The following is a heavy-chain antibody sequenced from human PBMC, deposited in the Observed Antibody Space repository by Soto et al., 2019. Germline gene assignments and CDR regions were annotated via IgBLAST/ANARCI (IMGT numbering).Heavy chain of an antibody. D-gene: IGHD4-17*01. CDR1: GFTFCDYY. Sequence: PGGSLRLSCAASGFTFCDYYMSWIRKAPGKGLEWVSYISSSSSYTNYADSVKGRFTISRDNAKNSLYLQMNSLRAEDTAVYYCARGPFYGDYVENGMDVWGQGTTVTVSS. J-gene: IGHJ6*02. CDR3: ARGPFYGDYVENGMDV. CDR2: ISSSSSYT. V-gene: IGHV3-11*05.